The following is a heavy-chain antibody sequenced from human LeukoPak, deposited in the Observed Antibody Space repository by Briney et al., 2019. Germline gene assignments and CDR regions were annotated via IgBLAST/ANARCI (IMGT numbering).Heavy chain of an antibody. CDR1: GGSFSGYY. V-gene: IGHV4-34*01. CDR3: AREGAAHYYMDV. CDR2: INHSGST. D-gene: IGHD6-6*01. Sequence: PSETLSLTCAVSGGSFSGYYWSWIRQPPGKGLEWIGEINHSGSTNYNPSLKSRLTISVDTSKNQFPLKLSSVTAADTAVYYCAREGAAHYYMDVWGKGTTVTVSS. J-gene: IGHJ6*03.